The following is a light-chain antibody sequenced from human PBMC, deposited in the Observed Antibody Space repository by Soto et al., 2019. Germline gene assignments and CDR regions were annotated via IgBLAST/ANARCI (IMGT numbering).Light chain of an antibody. J-gene: IGKJ2*01. CDR1: QSVSSSY. CDR2: GAS. V-gene: IGKV3-20*01. CDR3: QQYGTSPYT. Sequence: EIVLTQSPGTLSLSPGDRATLSCRASQSVSSSYLAWYQQKPGQAPRLLIYGASSMATGIPDRFSGSGSGTDFTLTISRLEPEDVAVYYCQQYGTSPYTFGQGTKLEIK.